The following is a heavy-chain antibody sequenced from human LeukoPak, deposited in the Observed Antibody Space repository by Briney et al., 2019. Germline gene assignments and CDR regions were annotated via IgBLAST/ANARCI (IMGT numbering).Heavy chain of an antibody. D-gene: IGHD3-22*01. CDR3: ARTFYDSSGYQKDPFDY. V-gene: IGHV3-20*04. Sequence: GGSLRLSCAASGFTFDDYGMSWVRQAPGKGLEWVSGINWNGGSTGYADSVKGRFTISRDNAKNSLYLQMNSLRAEDTAVYYCARTFYDSSGYQKDPFDYWGQGTLVTVSS. CDR2: INWNGGST. CDR1: GFTFDDYG. J-gene: IGHJ4*02.